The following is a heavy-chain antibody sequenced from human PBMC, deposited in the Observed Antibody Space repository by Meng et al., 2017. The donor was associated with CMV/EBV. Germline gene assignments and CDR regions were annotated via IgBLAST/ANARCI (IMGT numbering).Heavy chain of an antibody. Sequence: GESLKISCAASGFTVSSNYMSWVRQAPGKGLEWVSVIYSGGSTYYADYVKGRFTISRDNSKNTLYLQMNSLRAEDTAVYYCARDGNYGDYGDGYWGQGTLVTVSS. V-gene: IGHV3-66*02. CDR2: IYSGGST. CDR3: ARDGNYGDYGDGY. J-gene: IGHJ4*02. D-gene: IGHD4-17*01. CDR1: GFTVSSNY.